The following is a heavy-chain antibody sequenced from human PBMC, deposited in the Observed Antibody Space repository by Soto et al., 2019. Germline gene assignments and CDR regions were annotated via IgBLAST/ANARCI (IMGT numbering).Heavy chain of an antibody. Sequence: GSLRLSCAASGFSFTTYGMSWVRQAPGKGLEWVSDISSTGLYTYLADSVKGRFTISRDNSKNTLYLQMNSLRVDDTAVYFCTKSWLFEKNWFDPWGQGTLVTVSS. CDR1: GFSFTTYG. V-gene: IGHV3-23*01. D-gene: IGHD3-22*01. CDR3: TKSWLFEKNWFDP. CDR2: ISSTGLYT. J-gene: IGHJ5*02.